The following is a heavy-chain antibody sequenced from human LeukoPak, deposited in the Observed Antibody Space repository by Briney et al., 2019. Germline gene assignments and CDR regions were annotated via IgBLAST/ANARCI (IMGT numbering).Heavy chain of an antibody. Sequence: PSETLSLTCAVYGGSFSGYYWSWIRQPPGKGLEWIGEINHSGSTNYNPSLKSRVTISVDTSKNQFSLKLSSATAADTAVYYCARGPYDYGDYQNIFDYWGQGTLVTVSS. D-gene: IGHD4-17*01. CDR2: INHSGST. J-gene: IGHJ4*02. CDR1: GGSFSGYY. CDR3: ARGPYDYGDYQNIFDY. V-gene: IGHV4-34*01.